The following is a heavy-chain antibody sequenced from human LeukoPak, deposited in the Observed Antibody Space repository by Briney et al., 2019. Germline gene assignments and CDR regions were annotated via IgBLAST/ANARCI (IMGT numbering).Heavy chain of an antibody. D-gene: IGHD5-24*01. CDR3: ARDRRDGYNRVIDY. J-gene: IGHJ4*02. CDR2: MYHSGGT. V-gene: IGHV4-38-2*02. CDR1: GYSISSGSY. Sequence: PSETLSLTCTVAGYSISSGSYWGWIRQPTGNGLEWIGSMYHSGGTYYNPSLKSRVTVSVDTSKNQFSLKLSSVTAADTAVYYCARDRRDGYNRVIDYWGQGTLVTVSS.